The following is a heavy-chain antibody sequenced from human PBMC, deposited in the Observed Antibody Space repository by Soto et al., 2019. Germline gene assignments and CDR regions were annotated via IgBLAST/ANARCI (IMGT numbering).Heavy chain of an antibody. D-gene: IGHD2-2*01. V-gene: IGHV4-4*07. J-gene: IGHJ4*02. CDR2: IYTSGST. Sequence: SETLSLTCTVSGGSIISYYWSWIRQPAGKGLEWIGRIYTSGSTNHNPSLKSRVTMSVDTSKNQFSLKLSSVTAADTAVYYCARACSSNSCYDVFDYWGQGALVTVSS. CDR1: GGSIISYY. CDR3: ARACSSNSCYDVFDY.